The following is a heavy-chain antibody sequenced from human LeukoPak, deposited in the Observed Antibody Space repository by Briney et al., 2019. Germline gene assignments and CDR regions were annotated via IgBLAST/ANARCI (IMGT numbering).Heavy chain of an antibody. J-gene: IGHJ4*02. Sequence: GGSLRLSCAASGFRFSSYAMSWVREAPGKGLEWGSAISGSGVSTYYADSVKGRFTVSRDNSENSLYLPMRSVRGEDRGVYYCAKDERNSTFNLARQTHDWRQGPRVTVPS. V-gene: IGHV3-23*01. D-gene: IGHD1-7*01. CDR1: GFRFSSYA. CDR2: ISGSGVST. CDR3: AKDERNSTFNLARQTHD.